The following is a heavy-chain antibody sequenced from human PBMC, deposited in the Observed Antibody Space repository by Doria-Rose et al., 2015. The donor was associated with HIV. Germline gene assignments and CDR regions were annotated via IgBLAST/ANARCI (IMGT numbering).Heavy chain of an antibody. V-gene: IGHV2-26*01. CDR1: GVSLSSPGMG. D-gene: IGHD6-13*01. J-gene: IGHJ4*02. CDR3: ARIKSSRWYHKYYFDF. Sequence: SGPVLVKPTETLTLTCTVSGVSLSSPGMGVSWLRQHPGKALEWPANSFSDDVRSFKRSLKSRLTISRGTSKSQVVLTMTDRDPVDTATYYCARIKSSRWYHKYYFDFWGQGTLVIVSA. CDR2: SFSDDVR.